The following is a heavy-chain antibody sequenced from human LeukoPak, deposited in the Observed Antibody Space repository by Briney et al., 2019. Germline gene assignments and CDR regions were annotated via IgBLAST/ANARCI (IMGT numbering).Heavy chain of an antibody. J-gene: IGHJ5*02. CDR1: GYTFTSYG. CDR2: ISAYNGNT. V-gene: IGHV1-18*01. D-gene: IGHD1-14*01. Sequence: ASVKVSCKASGYTFTSYGISWVRQAPGQGLEWIGWISAYNGNTNYAQNLQGRVTMTTDTSTSTAYMELRSLRSDDTAVYYCVRGPNPNHSYHWFDPWGQGTLVTVSS. CDR3: VRGPNPNHSYHWFDP.